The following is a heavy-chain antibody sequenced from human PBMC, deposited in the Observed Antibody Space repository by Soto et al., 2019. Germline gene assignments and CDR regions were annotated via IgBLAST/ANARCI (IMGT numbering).Heavy chain of an antibody. V-gene: IGHV1-69*13. J-gene: IGHJ6*02. CDR2: IIPIFGTA. Sequence: GASVKVSCKASGGTFSSYAISWVRQAPGQGLEWMGGIIPIFGTANYAQKFQGRVTITADESTSTAYMELSSRRSEDTAVYYCASPITSLQQLYGMDVWGQGTTVTVSS. CDR3: ASPITSLQQLYGMDV. CDR1: GGTFSSYA. D-gene: IGHD6-13*01.